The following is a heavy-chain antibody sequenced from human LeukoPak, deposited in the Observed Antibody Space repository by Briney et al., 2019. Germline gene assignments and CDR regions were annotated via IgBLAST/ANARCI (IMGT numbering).Heavy chain of an antibody. Sequence: KSGGSLRLSCAASGFTFSSYSMNWVRQPPGKGLEWIGYMYSGGTANYNPSLKSRVTISLDTSKNQFSLRSSSVTAADTAVYYCAGLAPHRPLDYWGQGTPVTVSS. J-gene: IGHJ4*02. CDR2: MYSGGTA. CDR1: GFTFSSYS. CDR3: AGLAPHRPLDY. V-gene: IGHV4-59*01.